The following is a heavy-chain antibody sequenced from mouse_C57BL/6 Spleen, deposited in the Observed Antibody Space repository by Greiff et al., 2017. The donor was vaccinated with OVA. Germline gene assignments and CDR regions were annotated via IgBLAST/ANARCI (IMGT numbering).Heavy chain of an antibody. Sequence: QVQLQQPGAELVRPGSSVKLSCKASGYTFTSYWMHWVKQRPIQGLEWIGNIDPSDSETHYNQKFKDKATLTVDKSSSTAYMQLSSLTSEDSAVYYCARYYGSSYGGGYFDYWGQGTTLTVSS. CDR3: ARYYGSSYGGGYFDY. J-gene: IGHJ2*01. CDR1: GYTFTSYW. V-gene: IGHV1-52*01. CDR2: IDPSDSET. D-gene: IGHD1-1*01.